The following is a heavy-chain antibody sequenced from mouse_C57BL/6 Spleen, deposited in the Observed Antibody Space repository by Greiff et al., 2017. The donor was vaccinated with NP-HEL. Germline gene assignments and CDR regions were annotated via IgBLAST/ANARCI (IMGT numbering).Heavy chain of an antibody. CDR2: IYPGDGDT. Sequence: VKLLESGPELVKPGASVKISCKASGYAFSSSWMNWVKQRPGKGLEWIGRIYPGDGDTNYNGKFKGKATLTADKSSSTAYMQLSSLTSEDSAVYFCARGGSYYGSSYGRVWFAYWGQGTLVTVSA. CDR1: GYAFSSSW. CDR3: ARGGSYYGSSYGRVWFAY. D-gene: IGHD1-1*01. J-gene: IGHJ3*01. V-gene: IGHV1-82*01.